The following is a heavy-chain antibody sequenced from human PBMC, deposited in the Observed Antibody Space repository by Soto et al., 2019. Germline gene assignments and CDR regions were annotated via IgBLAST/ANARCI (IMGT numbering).Heavy chain of an antibody. CDR2: ISSSGSSV. V-gene: IGHV3-48*03. J-gene: IGHJ4*02. CDR1: RLTFSTYE. CDR3: VRYCSSTLCNGVATRTFDY. D-gene: IGHD5-12*01. Sequence: GGSLRLSCAASRLTFSTYEMHWVRQAPGKGLEWVSCISSSGSSVYYADSVKGRFTISRENSRNSLYLQMNSLRDEDTALYYCVRYCSSTLCNGVATRTFDYWGQGALVTGSS.